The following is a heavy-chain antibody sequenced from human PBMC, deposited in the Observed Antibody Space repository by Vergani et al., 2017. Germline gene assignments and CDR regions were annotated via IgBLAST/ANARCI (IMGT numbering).Heavy chain of an antibody. CDR3: ASPPVAAAGMYQAAEDEYFQH. CDR1: GFTFSSYG. CDR2: IRYDGSNK. D-gene: IGHD6-13*01. Sequence: QVQLVESGGGVVQPGGSLRLSCAASGFTFSSYGMHWVRQAPGKGLEWVAFIRYDGSNKYYADSVKGRFTISRDNSKNTLYLQMSSLRSEDTAVYYCASPPVAAAGMYQAAEDEYFQHWGQGTLVTVSS. V-gene: IGHV3-30*02. J-gene: IGHJ1*01.